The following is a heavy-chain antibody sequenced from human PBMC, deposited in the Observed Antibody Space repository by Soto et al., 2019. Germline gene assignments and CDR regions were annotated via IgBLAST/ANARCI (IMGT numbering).Heavy chain of an antibody. CDR2: MNNTGST. Sequence: SETLSLTCTVSGGSISGYYWSWIRQPPGKGLEWIGDMNNTGSTDYNPSLKSRVTISVDTSKNQFSLKLSSVTAADTAVYYCARPTRQWLGLRYYYGMDVWGQGTTVTVSS. J-gene: IGHJ6*02. CDR1: GGSISGYY. D-gene: IGHD6-19*01. V-gene: IGHV4-59*12. CDR3: ARPTRQWLGLRYYYGMDV.